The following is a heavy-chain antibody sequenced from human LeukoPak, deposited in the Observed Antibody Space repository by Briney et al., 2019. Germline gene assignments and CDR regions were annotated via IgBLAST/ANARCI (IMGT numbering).Heavy chain of an antibody. Sequence: TGGSLRLSCAASGFTLSIYAMTWVRPAPGEGVQWVSAISSSGGSTYYAAPVKGRFTISRDKSKNTLFLQMNSLRAEDTAVYYCAKDSFRSSSGVDPWGQGTLVTVSS. CDR2: ISSSGGST. V-gene: IGHV3-23*01. D-gene: IGHD6-19*01. J-gene: IGHJ5*02. CDR3: AKDSFRSSSGVDP. CDR1: GFTLSIYA.